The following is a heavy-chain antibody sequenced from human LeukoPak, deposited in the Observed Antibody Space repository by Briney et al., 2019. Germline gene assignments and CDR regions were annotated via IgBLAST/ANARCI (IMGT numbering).Heavy chain of an antibody. V-gene: IGHV3-30*04. Sequence: PGGSLRLSCAASGFTFSSYAMHWVRQAPGKGLEWVAVISYDGSNKYYADSVKGRFTISRDNSKNTLYLQINSLRAEDTAVYYCARERIAVAGGFDYWGQGTLVTVSS. D-gene: IGHD6-19*01. CDR1: GFTFSSYA. J-gene: IGHJ4*02. CDR3: ARERIAVAGGFDY. CDR2: ISYDGSNK.